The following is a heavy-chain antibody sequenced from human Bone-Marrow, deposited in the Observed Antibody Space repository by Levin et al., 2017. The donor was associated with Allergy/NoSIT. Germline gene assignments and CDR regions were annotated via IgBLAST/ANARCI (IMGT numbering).Heavy chain of an antibody. CDR3: AKDLTGQQLVRGKGDWFDP. Sequence: PGGSLRLSCAASGFTFSSYAMSWVRQAPGKGLEWVSAISGSGGSTYYADSVKGRFTISRDNSKNTLYLQMNSLRAEDTAVYYCAKDLTGQQLVRGKGDWFDPWGQGTLVTVSS. CDR1: GFTFSSYA. D-gene: IGHD6-13*01. J-gene: IGHJ5*02. V-gene: IGHV3-23*01. CDR2: ISGSGGST.